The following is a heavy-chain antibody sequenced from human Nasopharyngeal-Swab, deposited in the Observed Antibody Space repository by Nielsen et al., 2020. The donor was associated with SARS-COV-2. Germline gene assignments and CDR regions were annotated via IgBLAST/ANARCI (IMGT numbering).Heavy chain of an antibody. D-gene: IGHD1-14*01. CDR1: GVPITSQY. CDR2: ISHNSGT. V-gene: IGHV4-59*11. Sequence: GSLRLSCTVSGVPITSQYWSWIRQTLGKGLEWVGYISHNSGTSYSPSLKSRVTMFLDTSKNQFSLRLRSLNAADTAVYYCAKEGATGWFDPWGQGTLVTVSS. CDR3: AKEGATGWFDP. J-gene: IGHJ5*02.